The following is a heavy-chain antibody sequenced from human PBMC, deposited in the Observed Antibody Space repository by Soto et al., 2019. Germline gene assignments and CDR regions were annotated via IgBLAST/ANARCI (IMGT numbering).Heavy chain of an antibody. CDR1: GFTVSNAW. D-gene: IGHD3-3*01. CDR3: TTDSLVLRFLEWAFDP. CDR2: IKSKTDGGTT. Sequence: EVQLVESGGGLVKPGGSLSLYCAASGFTVSNAWMSWVRQAPGKGLEWVGRIKSKTDGGTTDYAAPVKGRFTISRDDSKNTLYLQMNSLKTEDTAVYYCTTDSLVLRFLEWAFDPWGQGTLVTVSS. V-gene: IGHV3-15*01. J-gene: IGHJ5*02.